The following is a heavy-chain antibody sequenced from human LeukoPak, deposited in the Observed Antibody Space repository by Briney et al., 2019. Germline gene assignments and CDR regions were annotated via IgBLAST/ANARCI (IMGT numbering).Heavy chain of an antibody. CDR3: AKDGPRSGNHPAWFDY. J-gene: IGHJ4*02. Sequence: GGSLRLSCAASGFTFSSYGMHWVRQAPGKGLEWVAFIRYDGSNKYYPDSVKGRFTISRDNSKNTLYLQMNSLRAEDSAVYYCAKDGPRSGNHPAWFDYWGQGTLVTVSS. CDR2: IRYDGSNK. V-gene: IGHV3-30*02. CDR1: GFTFSSYG. D-gene: IGHD1-14*01.